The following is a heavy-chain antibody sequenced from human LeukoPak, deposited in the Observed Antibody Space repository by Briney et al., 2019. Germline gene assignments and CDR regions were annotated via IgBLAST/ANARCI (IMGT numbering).Heavy chain of an antibody. CDR3: ARGHCSSTSCYLFDY. D-gene: IGHD2-2*01. CDR2: IYYSGST. V-gene: IGHV4-39*01. Sequence: SETLSLTCTVSGGSISSGDYYWGWIRQPPGKGLEWIGSIYYSGSTYYNPSLKSRVTISVDTSKNQFSLKLSSVTAADTAVYYCARGHCSSTSCYLFDYWGQGTLVTVSS. J-gene: IGHJ4*02. CDR1: GGSISSGDYY.